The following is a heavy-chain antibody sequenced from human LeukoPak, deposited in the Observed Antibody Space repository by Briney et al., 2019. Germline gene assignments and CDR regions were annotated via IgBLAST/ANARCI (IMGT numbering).Heavy chain of an antibody. CDR3: ARDIAAAGTGVFDY. CDR1: GGSFSGYY. Sequence: PSETLSLTCAVYGGSFSGYYWSWIRQPPGKGLEWIGEINHSGSTNYNPSLKSRVTISVDTSKNQFSLKLSSVTAADTAVYYCARDIAAAGTGVFDYWGQGTLVTVSS. D-gene: IGHD6-13*01. CDR2: INHSGST. V-gene: IGHV4-34*01. J-gene: IGHJ4*02.